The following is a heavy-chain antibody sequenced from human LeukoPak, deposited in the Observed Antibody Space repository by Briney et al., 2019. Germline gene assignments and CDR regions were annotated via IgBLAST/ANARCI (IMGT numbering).Heavy chain of an antibody. CDR1: GFTFSSYS. J-gene: IGHJ4*02. CDR3: ASDPDMYSGSFSDY. Sequence: PGGSLRLSCAASGFTFSSYSMNWVRQAPGKGLEWVSSISSSSSYIYYADSVEGRFTISRDNAKNSLYLQMNSLRAEDTAVYYCASDPDMYSGSFSDYWGQGTLVTVSS. V-gene: IGHV3-21*01. D-gene: IGHD1-26*01. CDR2: ISSSSSYI.